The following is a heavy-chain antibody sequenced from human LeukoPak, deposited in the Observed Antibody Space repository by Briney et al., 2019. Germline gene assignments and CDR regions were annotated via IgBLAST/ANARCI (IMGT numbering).Heavy chain of an antibody. CDR3: ARGIVGATTMLVY. CDR1: GYTFIGYY. V-gene: IGHV1-2*02. CDR2: INPNSGGT. D-gene: IGHD1-26*01. Sequence: ASVKVSCKASGYTFIGYYTHWVRQAPGQGLEWMGWINPNSGGTNYAQKFQGRVTMTRDTSISTAYMELSRLRSDDTAVYYCARGIVGATTMLVYWGQGTLVTVSS. J-gene: IGHJ4*02.